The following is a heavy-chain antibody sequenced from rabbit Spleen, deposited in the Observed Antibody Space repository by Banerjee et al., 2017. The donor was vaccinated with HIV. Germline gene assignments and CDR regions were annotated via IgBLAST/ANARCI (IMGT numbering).Heavy chain of an antibody. D-gene: IGHD2-1*01. Sequence: EQLEESGGGLVKPEGSLTLTCKASGVSLSDKDVMCWVRQAPGKGLEWIACINIVTGKAVYARWAKGRFIMSRTSSTTVTLQMTRLTAADTATYFCARGSATMTMVITGYYLSLWGPGTLVTVS. CDR2: INIVTGKA. V-gene: IGHV1S45*01. CDR1: GVSLSDKDV. CDR3: ARGSATMTMVITGYYLSL. J-gene: IGHJ4*01.